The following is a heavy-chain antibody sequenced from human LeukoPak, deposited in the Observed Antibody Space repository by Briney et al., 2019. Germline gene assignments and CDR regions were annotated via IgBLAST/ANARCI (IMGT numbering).Heavy chain of an antibody. Sequence: GASVKVSCKASGGTFSSYAISWVRQAPGQGLEWMGGIIPIFGTANYAQKFQGRVTITADESTSTAYTELSSLRSEDTAVYYCATTLTTVRYYYMDVWGKGTTVTVSS. J-gene: IGHJ6*03. D-gene: IGHD4-17*01. CDR3: ATTLTTVRYYYMDV. V-gene: IGHV1-69*13. CDR2: IIPIFGTA. CDR1: GGTFSSYA.